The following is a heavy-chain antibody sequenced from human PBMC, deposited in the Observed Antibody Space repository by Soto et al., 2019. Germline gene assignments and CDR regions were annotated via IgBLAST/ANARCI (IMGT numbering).Heavy chain of an antibody. CDR1: GGSISGSSDY. Sequence: SETLSLTCTVSGGSISGSSDYWGWIRQPPGKGLELIGSIFYSGSTHYRPSLKSRVTISVDRSKNQFSLKLSSVTAADTSVYYCASDYSYYYDSSAYYSNWFDPGGQGMLVTVSS. CDR3: ASDYSYYYDSSAYYSNWFDP. D-gene: IGHD3-22*01. CDR2: IFYSGST. V-gene: IGHV4-39*01. J-gene: IGHJ5*02.